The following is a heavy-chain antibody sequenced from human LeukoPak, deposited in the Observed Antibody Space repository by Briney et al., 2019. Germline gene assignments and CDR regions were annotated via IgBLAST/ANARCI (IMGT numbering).Heavy chain of an antibody. J-gene: IGHJ6*02. V-gene: IGHV4-31*03. CDR2: IYYSGST. D-gene: IGHD2-15*01. CDR3: ARDPGCSGGSCYYYYGMDV. CDR1: GGSISSGGYY. Sequence: PSQTLSLTCTVSGGSISSGGYYWSWIRQHPGMGLEWIGYIYYSGSTYYNPSLKSRVTISVNTSKNQFSLKLSSVTAADTAVYYCARDPGCSGGSCYYYYGMDVWGQGTTVTVSS.